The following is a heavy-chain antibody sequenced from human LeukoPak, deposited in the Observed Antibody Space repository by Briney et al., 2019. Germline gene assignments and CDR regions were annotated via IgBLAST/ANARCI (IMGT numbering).Heavy chain of an antibody. V-gene: IGHV4-39*01. CDR1: GGSIISSTSY. Sequence: PSETLSLTCTVSGGSIISSTSYWGWIRQPLGEGLEWIASIYYSGGTYYNPSLKSRVTISIDTSRNQFSLKLNSVTAADTAVCYCARHFSRGPPIDYWGQGTLVTVSS. CDR3: ARHFSRGPPIDY. CDR2: IYYSGGT. J-gene: IGHJ4*02.